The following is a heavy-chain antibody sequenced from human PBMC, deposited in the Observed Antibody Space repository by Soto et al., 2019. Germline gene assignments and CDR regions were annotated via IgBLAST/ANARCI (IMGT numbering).Heavy chain of an antibody. CDR2: ISGSGGST. CDR3: AKEGGYYFYYYYGMDV. J-gene: IGHJ6*02. V-gene: IGHV3-23*01. CDR1: GFTFSSYA. Sequence: EVQLLESGGGLVQPGGSLRLSCAASGFTFSSYAMSLVRQAPGKGLEWVSAISGSGGSTYYADSVKGRFTISRDNSKNTLYLQMNSLRAEDTAVYYCAKEGGYYFYYYYGMDVWGQGTTVTVSS. D-gene: IGHD3-22*01.